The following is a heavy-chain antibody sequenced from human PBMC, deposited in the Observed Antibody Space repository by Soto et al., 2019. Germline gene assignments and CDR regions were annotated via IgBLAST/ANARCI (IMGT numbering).Heavy chain of an antibody. J-gene: IGHJ4*02. CDR3: ARERAYYFDY. CDR1: GFTFSRFP. CDR2: ISYDGSNK. V-gene: IGHV3-30-3*01. Sequence: GGSLRLSCAASGFTFSRFPMHWVRQAPGKGLEWVAVISYDGSNKYYADSVKGRFTISRDNSKNTLYLQMNSLRAEDTAVYYCARERAYYFDYWGQGTLVTVSS.